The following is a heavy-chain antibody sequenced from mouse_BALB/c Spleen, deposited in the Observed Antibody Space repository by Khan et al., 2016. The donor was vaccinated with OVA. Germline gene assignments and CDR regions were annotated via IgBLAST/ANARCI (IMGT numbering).Heavy chain of an antibody. CDR2: ISGDSSTI. CDR3: EASDNYGYYFDY. J-gene: IGHJ2*01. Sequence: EVKLVESGGGLVQPGGSRKLSCAASGFTFSSYGMHWVRQAPEKGLEWVAYISGDSSTIYYTDTVKGRFSISRDNPKNNLYLQMTSLSAEDTSMYYGEASDNYGYYFDYWGPGTTLTVSS. V-gene: IGHV5-17*02. CDR1: GFTFSSYG. D-gene: IGHD1-1*01.